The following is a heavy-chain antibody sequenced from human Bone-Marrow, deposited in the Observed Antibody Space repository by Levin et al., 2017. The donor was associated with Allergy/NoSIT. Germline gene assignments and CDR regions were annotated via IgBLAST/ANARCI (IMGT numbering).Heavy chain of an antibody. CDR1: GFTVSSNH. CDR2: IYSGGRG. J-gene: IGHJ3*02. V-gene: IGHV3-53*01. Sequence: GGSLRLSCAASGFTVSSNHMSWVRQAPGKGLEWVALIYSGGRGYYADSVRGRFTISRDNSKNTLYLQLNSLSAEDTAVYYCAIYGSGNDYSAFDIWGQGTMVTVSS. D-gene: IGHD3-10*01. CDR3: AIYGSGNDYSAFDI.